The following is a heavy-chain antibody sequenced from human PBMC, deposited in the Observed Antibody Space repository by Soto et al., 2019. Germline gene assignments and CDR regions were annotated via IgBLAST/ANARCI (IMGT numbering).Heavy chain of an antibody. D-gene: IGHD4-17*01. J-gene: IGHJ4*02. CDR2: IIPVFGTT. V-gene: IGHV1-69*13. CDR1: GGTLNIYT. Sequence: SVKVSCKASGGTLNIYTISCVLQAAGQGLEWMGGIIPVFGTTDYAQKFQGRVTITADQSTGTAYLDLFSLRSEDTAIYYCSISNSYGRGDFWGQGTLVTVSS. CDR3: SISNSYGRGDF.